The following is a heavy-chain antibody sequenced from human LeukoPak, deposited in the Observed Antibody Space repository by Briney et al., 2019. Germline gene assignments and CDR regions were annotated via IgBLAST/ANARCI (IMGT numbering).Heavy chain of an antibody. Sequence: ASVTVSCKASGYTFTSYGISWVRQAPGQGLEWMGWISAYNGNTNCAQKLQGRVTMTTDTSTSTAYMELRSPRSDDTAVYYCARAPYGSGSYYTRPPDYWGQGTLVTVSS. J-gene: IGHJ4*02. V-gene: IGHV1-18*01. CDR1: GYTFTSYG. CDR2: ISAYNGNT. CDR3: ARAPYGSGSYYTRPPDY. D-gene: IGHD3-10*01.